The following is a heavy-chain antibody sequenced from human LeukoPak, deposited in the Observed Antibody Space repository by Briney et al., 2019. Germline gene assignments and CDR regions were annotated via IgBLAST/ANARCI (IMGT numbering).Heavy chain of an antibody. CDR1: GGTFSSYA. D-gene: IGHD1-7*01. CDR3: ARDPDWNYERPYYMDV. J-gene: IGHJ6*03. Sequence: SVKVSCKASGGTFSSYAISWVRQAPGQGLEWMGRIIPIFGTANYAQKFQGRVTITTDESTSTAYMELSSLRSEDTAVYYCARDPDWNYERPYYMDVWGKGTTVTVSS. V-gene: IGHV1-69*05. CDR2: IIPIFGTA.